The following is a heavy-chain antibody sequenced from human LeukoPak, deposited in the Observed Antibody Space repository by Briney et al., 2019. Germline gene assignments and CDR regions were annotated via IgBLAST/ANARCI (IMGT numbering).Heavy chain of an antibody. CDR1: GGTFSSYA. CDR3: ASAFYYYDSSGPHFDY. V-gene: IGHV1-69*01. D-gene: IGHD3-22*01. J-gene: IGHJ4*02. CDR2: IIPIFGTA. Sequence: ASVKVSCKASGGTFSSYAISWVRQAPGQGLEWMGGIIPIFGTANYAQKFQGRVTITADESTSTAYMELSSLRSEDTAVYYCASAFYYYDSSGPHFDYWGQGTLVTVSS.